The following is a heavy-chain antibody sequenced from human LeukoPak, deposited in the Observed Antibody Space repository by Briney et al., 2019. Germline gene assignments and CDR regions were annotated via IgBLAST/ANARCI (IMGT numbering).Heavy chain of an antibody. CDR3: ARGTQRGYSSSWPLLVDY. V-gene: IGHV1-69*04. CDR1: GGTFSSYA. D-gene: IGHD6-13*01. CDR2: IIPILGTA. J-gene: IGHJ4*02. Sequence: SVKVSCKASGGTFSSYAISWVRQAPGQGLEWMGRIIPILGTATYAQKFQGRVTITTDKSTSTAYMELSSLRSEDTAVYYCARGTQRGYSSSWPLLVDYWGQGTLVTVSS.